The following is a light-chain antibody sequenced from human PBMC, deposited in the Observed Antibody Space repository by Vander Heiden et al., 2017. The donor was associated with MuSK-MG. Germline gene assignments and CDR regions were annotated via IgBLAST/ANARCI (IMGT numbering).Light chain of an antibody. J-gene: IGKJ1*01. V-gene: IGKV3-20*01. CDR2: GAS. Sequence: EIVLTQSPGTLSLSPGERATLSCRASQSVTSSYLAWYQQKPGQSPRLLIYGASGRATGIPNRFSGSGSGTDFTLTISRLEPEDFAVYYCQQYGSSPYPFGQGTKVEIK. CDR3: QQYGSSPYP. CDR1: QSVTSSY.